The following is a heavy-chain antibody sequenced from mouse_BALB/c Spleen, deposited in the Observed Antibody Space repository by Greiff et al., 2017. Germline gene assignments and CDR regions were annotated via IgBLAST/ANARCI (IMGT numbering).Heavy chain of an antibody. CDR2: IDTSDSYT. V-gene: IGHV1-69*01. J-gene: IGHJ4*01. CDR3: ARPYAMDY. CDR1: GYTFTDYW. Sequence: QVQLQQPGAELVMPGASVKMSCKASGYTFTDYWMHWVKQRPGQGLEWIGAIDTSDSYTSYNQKFKGKATLTVDESSSTAYMQLSSLTSEDSAVYYCARPYAMDYWGQGTSVTVSS.